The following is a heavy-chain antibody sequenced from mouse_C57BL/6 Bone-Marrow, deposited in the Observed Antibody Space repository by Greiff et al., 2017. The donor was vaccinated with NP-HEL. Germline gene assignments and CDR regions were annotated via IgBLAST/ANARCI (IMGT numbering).Heavy chain of an antibody. CDR2: ISSGGSYT. Sequence: EVQLVESGGDLVKPGGSLKLSCAASGFTFSSYGMSWVRQTPDKRLEWVATISSGGSYTYYPDSVKGRFTISRDNAKNTLYLQMSSLKSEDTAMYYCARGGDYDVGAMDYWGQGTSVTVSS. CDR1: GFTFSSYG. CDR3: ARGGDYDVGAMDY. V-gene: IGHV5-6*01. D-gene: IGHD2-4*01. J-gene: IGHJ4*01.